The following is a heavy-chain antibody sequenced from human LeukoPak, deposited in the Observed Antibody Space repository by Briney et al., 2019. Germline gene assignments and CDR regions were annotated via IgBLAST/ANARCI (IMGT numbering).Heavy chain of an antibody. J-gene: IGHJ4*02. CDR1: GGSFSGYY. D-gene: IGHD3-9*01. CDR2: INHSGST. CDR3: ARMSALSRYFDWLPTPHFDY. Sequence: SETLSLTCAVYGGSFSGYYWSWIRQPPGKGLEWIGEINHSGSTNYNPSLKSRVTISVDTSKNQFSLKLSSVTAADTAVYYCARMSALSRYFDWLPTPHFDYWGQGTLVTVSS. V-gene: IGHV4-34*01.